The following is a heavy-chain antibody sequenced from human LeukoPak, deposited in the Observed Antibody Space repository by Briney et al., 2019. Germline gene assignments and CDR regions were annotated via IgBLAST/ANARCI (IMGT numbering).Heavy chain of an antibody. V-gene: IGHV4-59*01. CDR3: ARGTMMVGP. Sequence: SETLSLTCTVSGGSISSYYWSWIRQPPGKGLEWIGYIYYTGSTTYNPSLKRRVTISVDTSKNQFSLKLNSVTTSDTAVYYCARGTMMVGPWGQGTLVTVSS. CDR1: GGSISSYY. CDR2: IYYTGST. J-gene: IGHJ5*02. D-gene: IGHD3-22*01.